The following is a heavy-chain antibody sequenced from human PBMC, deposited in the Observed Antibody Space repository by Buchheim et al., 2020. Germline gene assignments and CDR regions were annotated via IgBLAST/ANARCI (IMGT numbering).Heavy chain of an antibody. CDR1: GYTFTSYY. D-gene: IGHD5/OR15-5a*01. Sequence: QVQLVQSGAEVKKPGASVKVSCKASGYTFTSYYMHWVRQAPGQGLEWMRIINPSGGSTSYAQKFQGRVTMTRDTSTSTVYMELSSLRSEDTAVYYCARVILPQSVEVSSGMDVWGQGTT. J-gene: IGHJ6*02. CDR3: ARVILPQSVEVSSGMDV. V-gene: IGHV1-46*01. CDR2: INPSGGST.